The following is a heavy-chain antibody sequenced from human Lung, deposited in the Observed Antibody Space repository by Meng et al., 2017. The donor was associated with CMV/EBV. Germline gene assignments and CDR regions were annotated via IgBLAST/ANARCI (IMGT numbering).Heavy chain of an antibody. D-gene: IGHD2/OR15-2a*01. CDR2: INPNSGGT. Sequence: ASVXVSCKASGYTFTDYYMHWVRQAPGQGLEWMGWINPNSGGTNYAQKFQGRVAMTRDTSISTAYMELSRPRSDDTAVYYCARPIGPSRDYYYGMDVLGQGXTVTVSS. CDR1: GYTFTDYY. CDR3: ARPIGPSRDYYYGMDV. V-gene: IGHV1-2*02. J-gene: IGHJ6*02.